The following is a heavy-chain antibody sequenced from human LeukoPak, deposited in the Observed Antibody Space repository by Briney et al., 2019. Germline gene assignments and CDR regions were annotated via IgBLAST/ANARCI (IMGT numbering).Heavy chain of an antibody. CDR1: GYTFTSYY. V-gene: IGHV1-46*01. J-gene: IGHJ4*02. CDR2: INPSGGST. D-gene: IGHD3-22*01. Sequence: ASVKVSCKASGYTFTSYYIHWVRQAPGQGLEWMGIINPSGGSTSYAQKFQGRVTMTRDTSTSTVYMELSSLRSEDTAVYYCARDGGSSYYDSSGYNNFDYWGQGTLVTVSS. CDR3: ARDGGSSYYDSSGYNNFDY.